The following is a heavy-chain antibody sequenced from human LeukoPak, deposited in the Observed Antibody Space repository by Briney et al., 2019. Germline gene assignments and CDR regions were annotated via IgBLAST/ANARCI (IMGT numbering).Heavy chain of an antibody. CDR3: ARDGSPREVAVTYYYYYYMDV. V-gene: IGHV1-46*01. CDR1: GYTFTSYY. CDR2: INPSGGST. J-gene: IGHJ6*03. Sequence: ASVKVSCKASGYTFTSYYMHWVRQAPGQGLEWMGIINPSGGSTSYAQKFQGRVTMTRDMSTSTVYMELSSLRSEDTAVYYCARDGSPREVAVTYYYYYYMDVWGKGTTVTVSS. D-gene: IGHD3-10*01.